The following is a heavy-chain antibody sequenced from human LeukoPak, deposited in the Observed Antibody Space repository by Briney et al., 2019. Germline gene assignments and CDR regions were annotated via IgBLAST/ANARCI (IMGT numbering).Heavy chain of an antibody. Sequence: GGSLRLSCAASGFTFSSYGMSWVRQAPGKGLEWVANIKQDGSEKYYVDSVKGRFTISRDNAKNSLYLQMNSLRAEDTAVYYCAREEHYDFWSGYYYYYGMDVWGQGTTVTVSS. J-gene: IGHJ6*02. V-gene: IGHV3-7*01. CDR1: GFTFSSYG. CDR2: IKQDGSEK. D-gene: IGHD3-3*01. CDR3: AREEHYDFWSGYYYYYGMDV.